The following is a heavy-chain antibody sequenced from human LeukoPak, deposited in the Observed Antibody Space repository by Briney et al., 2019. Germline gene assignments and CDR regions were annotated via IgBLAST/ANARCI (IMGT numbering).Heavy chain of an antibody. CDR2: ISSSSSYT. CDR1: GFTFSDYY. Sequence: GGSLRLSCAASGFTFSDYYMSWIRQAPGKGLEWVSYISSSSSYTNYADSVKGRFTISRDDAKNSLYLQMNSLRAEDTAVYYCARDRLKDAAAGTSFLFVYWGQGTLVTVSS. D-gene: IGHD6-13*01. V-gene: IGHV3-11*06. CDR3: ARDRLKDAAAGTSFLFVY. J-gene: IGHJ4*02.